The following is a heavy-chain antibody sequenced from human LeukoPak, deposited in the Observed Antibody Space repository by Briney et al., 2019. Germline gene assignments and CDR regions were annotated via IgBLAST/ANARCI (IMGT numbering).Heavy chain of an antibody. J-gene: IGHJ4*02. CDR3: AKGDDSSGPYYFDY. CDR2: IWYDGSNK. Sequence: GGSLRLSCAASGFTFGGHGMPSVRQAPGKGLEWVAVIWYDGSNKYYADSVKGRFTISRDNSKNTLYLQMNSLRAEDTAVYYCAKGDDSSGPYYFDYWGQGTLVTVSS. CDR1: GFTFGGHG. D-gene: IGHD3-22*01. V-gene: IGHV3-33*06.